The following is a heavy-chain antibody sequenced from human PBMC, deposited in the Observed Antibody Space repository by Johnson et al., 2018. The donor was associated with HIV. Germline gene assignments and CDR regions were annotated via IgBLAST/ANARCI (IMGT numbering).Heavy chain of an antibody. CDR3: ARQREDCGGDCYNRWGAFEL. D-gene: IGHD2-21*02. Sequence: QAQLVEFGGGVVQPGRSLSLSCATSEFSFSNYAMHWVRQAPGKGLEWVAFISYDGTQKNTADSVRGRFTLSRDNSKKTLHLQMKNLRGEDTAVYYCARQREDCGGDCYNRWGAFELWGQGTMVTVSS. J-gene: IGHJ3*01. CDR1: EFSFSNYA. V-gene: IGHV3-30-3*01. CDR2: ISYDGTQK.